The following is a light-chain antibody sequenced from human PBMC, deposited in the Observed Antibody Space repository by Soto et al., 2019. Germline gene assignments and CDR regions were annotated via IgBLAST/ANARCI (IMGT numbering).Light chain of an antibody. CDR3: QQDHTDWT. Sequence: DIKMTQSPSTLSASVGDTVTITRRASESLDNWWACSQQKPGKAPTRLIFADSTLIRRVPSKFSGRGSGTELALISSRLHVVDYATVVCQQDHTDWTFGQGNKVEI. J-gene: IGKJ1*01. CDR1: ESLDNW. V-gene: IGKV1-5*01. CDR2: ADS.